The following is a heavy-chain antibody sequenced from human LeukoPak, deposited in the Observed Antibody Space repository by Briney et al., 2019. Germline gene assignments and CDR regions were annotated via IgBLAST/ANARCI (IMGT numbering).Heavy chain of an antibody. CDR3: ARGGYSSSWKKIFDY. CDR2: ISGSGGVT. V-gene: IGHV3-23*01. D-gene: IGHD6-13*01. J-gene: IGHJ4*02. Sequence: PGGSLRLSCDAPGFSFSSFAIIWVRQAPGKGLEWVSGISGSGGVTQYADSVRGHFTISRDNSRNTVYLQMSNLRAEDTAVYYCARGGYSSSWKKIFDYWGQGTLVTVSS. CDR1: GFSFSSFA.